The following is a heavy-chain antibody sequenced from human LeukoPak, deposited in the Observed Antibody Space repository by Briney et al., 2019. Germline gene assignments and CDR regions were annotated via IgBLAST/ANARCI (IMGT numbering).Heavy chain of an antibody. J-gene: IGHJ3*02. CDR2: INHSGST. V-gene: IGHV4-34*01. CDR3: ARGRDYDFWSGYYRSPRDAFYI. CDR1: GGSFSGYY. D-gene: IGHD3-3*01. Sequence: SETLSLTCAVYGGSFSGYYWSWIRQPPGKGLEWIGEINHSGSTNYNPSLKSRVTISVDTSKNQFSLKLSSVTAADTAVYYCARGRDYDFWSGYYRSPRDAFYIWGQGTMVTVSS.